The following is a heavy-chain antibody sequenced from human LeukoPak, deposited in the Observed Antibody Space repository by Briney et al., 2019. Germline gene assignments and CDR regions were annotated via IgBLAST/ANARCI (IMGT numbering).Heavy chain of an antibody. CDR1: GFTFSTYG. Sequence: GGSLRLSCADSGFTFSTYGMNWVRQAPGKGLEWVSAISASGDSTYYADSVKGRFTISRDNSKNTVYLQMNSLGAEDTAVYYCARDGNWFDPWGQGTLVTVSS. V-gene: IGHV3-23*01. CDR2: ISASGDST. J-gene: IGHJ5*02. CDR3: ARDGNWFDP.